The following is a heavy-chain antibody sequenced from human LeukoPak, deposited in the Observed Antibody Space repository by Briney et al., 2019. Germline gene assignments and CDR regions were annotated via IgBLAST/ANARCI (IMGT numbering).Heavy chain of an antibody. J-gene: IGHJ3*02. D-gene: IGHD3-16*01. Sequence: SETLSLTCAVSGGAMSTYYWSCIRQPPGKGLEWIGCVYYDGNNDYNPSLKSRVTTSIDTSKKHFSLKLTSVTAADTAVYYCARVNHDNNYDRAFDIWGQGTMVTVSS. CDR3: ARVNHDNNYDRAFDI. CDR2: VYYDGNN. V-gene: IGHV4-59*01. CDR1: GGAMSTYY.